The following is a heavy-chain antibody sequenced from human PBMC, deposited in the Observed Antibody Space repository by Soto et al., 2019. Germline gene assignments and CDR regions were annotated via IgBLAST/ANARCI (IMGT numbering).Heavy chain of an antibody. Sequence: QVQLVESGGGVVQPGRSLRLSCAASGFTFSSYAMHWVRQAPGKGLEWVAVISYDGSNKYYADSVKGRFTISRDNSNNTLYLQMNSLRAEDTAVYYCARDPVRLVHTAMLSYYFDYWGQGTLVTVSS. V-gene: IGHV3-30-3*01. CDR1: GFTFSSYA. D-gene: IGHD5-18*01. J-gene: IGHJ4*02. CDR3: ARDPVRLVHTAMLSYYFDY. CDR2: ISYDGSNK.